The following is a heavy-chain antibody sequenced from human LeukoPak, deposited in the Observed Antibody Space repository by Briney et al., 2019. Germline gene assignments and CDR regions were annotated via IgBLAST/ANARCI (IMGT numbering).Heavy chain of an antibody. D-gene: IGHD4-11*01. Sequence: SETLSLTCSVSGGSIRSGIYYWSWIRQFAGKGLEWIGRFYTSGSTNYNPSLKSRVTISVDTSKNQFALNLTSVTAADTAVYYCARVEKTTFYYYRDVWGKGTTVTVSS. CDR3: ARVEKTTFYYYRDV. V-gene: IGHV4-61*02. CDR2: FYTSGST. J-gene: IGHJ6*03. CDR1: GGSIRSGIYY.